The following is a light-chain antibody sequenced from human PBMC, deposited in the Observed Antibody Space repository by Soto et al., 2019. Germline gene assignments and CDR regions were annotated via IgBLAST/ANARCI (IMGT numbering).Light chain of an antibody. CDR1: QSFSGW. Sequence: DIQMTQSPSTLSASVGDRVTITCRASQSFSGWLAWFQQKPGKAPKLLIYRASSLESGVPSRFSGSGSGTEFTLTISSLQPDDFATYYCQQYNSYSRTFGQGTKVEI. J-gene: IGKJ1*01. V-gene: IGKV1-5*03. CDR2: RAS. CDR3: QQYNSYSRT.